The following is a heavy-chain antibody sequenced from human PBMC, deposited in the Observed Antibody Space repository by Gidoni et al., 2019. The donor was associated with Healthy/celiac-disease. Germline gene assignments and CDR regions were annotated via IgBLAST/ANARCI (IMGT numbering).Heavy chain of an antibody. J-gene: IGHJ6*02. CDR3: AKRSSTRGAYYYYGMDV. CDR1: GFTFSSYA. D-gene: IGHD5-12*01. V-gene: IGHV3-23*01. Sequence: EVQLLESGGGLVQPGGSLRLYCAASGFTFSSYAMRWVRQAPGKGLEWVSAISGSGGSTYYADSVKGRFTISRDNSKNTLYLQMNSLRAEDTAVYYCAKRSSTRGAYYYYGMDVWGQGTTVTVSS. CDR2: ISGSGGST.